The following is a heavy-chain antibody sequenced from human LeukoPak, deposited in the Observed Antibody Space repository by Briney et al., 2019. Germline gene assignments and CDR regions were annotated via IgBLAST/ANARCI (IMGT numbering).Heavy chain of an antibody. CDR1: GGSISSGGYS. CDR3: ARRSSGWLLGIDH. V-gene: IGHV4-30-2*01. CDR2: IYHSGST. J-gene: IGHJ4*02. Sequence: SQTLSLTCAVSGGSISSGGYSWSWIRQPPGKGLEWIGYIYHSGSTYYNPSLKSRVTISVDRSKNQFSLKLSSVTAADTAVCYCARRSSGWLLGIDHWGQGTLVTVSS. D-gene: IGHD6-19*01.